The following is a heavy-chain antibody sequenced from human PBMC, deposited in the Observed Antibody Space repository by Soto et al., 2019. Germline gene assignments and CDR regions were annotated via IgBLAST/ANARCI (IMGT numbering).Heavy chain of an antibody. CDR2: IIPIFGTA. CDR1: GGTFSSYA. Sequence: QVQLVQYGAEAKKPGSSVTVSCKACGGTFSSYAISWVRQAPGQGLEWMGGIIPIFGTANYAQKFQGRVTITADESTSTAYMELSSLRSEDTAVYYCARYGGNSVFFSGFDYWGQGTLVTVSS. J-gene: IGHJ4*02. CDR3: ARYGGNSVFFSGFDY. V-gene: IGHV1-69*01. D-gene: IGHD2-21*02.